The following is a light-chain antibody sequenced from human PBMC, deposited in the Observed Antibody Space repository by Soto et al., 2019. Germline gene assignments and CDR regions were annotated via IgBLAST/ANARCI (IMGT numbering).Light chain of an antibody. V-gene: IGKV1-5*03. Sequence: DILMTHSPSTVSASVGDIVTITCRASQTIDSWVAWYQQKPGKAPKLLIYKTTSLESGVPSRFIGSRSGTEYTLTISGLQPDDFASYYCQQYNTYFSLTFGGGIKVEIX. J-gene: IGKJ4*01. CDR3: QQYNTYFSLT. CDR1: QTIDSW. CDR2: KTT.